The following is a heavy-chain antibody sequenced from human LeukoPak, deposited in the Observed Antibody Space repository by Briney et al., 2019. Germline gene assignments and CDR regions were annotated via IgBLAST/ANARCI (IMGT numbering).Heavy chain of an antibody. CDR2: IYYSGST. Sequence: PSETLSLTCTVSGGSISSSSYYWGWIRQPPGKGLEWIGSIYYSGSTYYNPSLKSRVTISVDTSKNQFSLKLGSVTAADTAVYYCASPQTGFFGVARRGYYFDYWGQGTLVTVSS. CDR3: ASPQTGFFGVARRGYYFDY. J-gene: IGHJ4*02. CDR1: GGSISSSSYY. D-gene: IGHD3-3*01. V-gene: IGHV4-39*01.